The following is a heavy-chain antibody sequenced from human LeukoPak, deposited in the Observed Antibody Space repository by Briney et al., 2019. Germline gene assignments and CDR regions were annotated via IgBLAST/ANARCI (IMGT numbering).Heavy chain of an antibody. D-gene: IGHD2-15*01. CDR3: VVGGSPGY. Sequence: GSLRLSCAASGLAFSAYKMHWVRQAPRKGLVWVSRISTDGYTTDYADFVQGRFTASRDNTKNTWSLEMNSLRAEDTAVYYCVVGGSPGYWGQGTLVTVSS. J-gene: IGHJ4*02. V-gene: IGHV3-74*01. CDR1: GLAFSAYK. CDR2: ISTDGYTT.